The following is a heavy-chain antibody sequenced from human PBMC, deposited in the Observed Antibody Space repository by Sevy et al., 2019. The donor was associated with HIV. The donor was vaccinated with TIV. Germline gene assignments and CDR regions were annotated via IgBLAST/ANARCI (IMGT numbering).Heavy chain of an antibody. CDR2: ISYSGSS. Sequence: SEILSLTCTVSGGSINTIAYYWGWVRQPPGKGLESIGSISYSGSSYYNPSLKSRVTISVDTSKNQFSLNLSSVTAADTGTAADTAIYYCVRHLFHDFAWGSHRYRDAFDLWGQGTLVTVSS. CDR3: TAIYYCVRHLFHDFAWGSHRYRDAFDL. CDR1: GGSINTIAYY. D-gene: IGHD3-16*02. J-gene: IGHJ3*01. V-gene: IGHV4-39*01.